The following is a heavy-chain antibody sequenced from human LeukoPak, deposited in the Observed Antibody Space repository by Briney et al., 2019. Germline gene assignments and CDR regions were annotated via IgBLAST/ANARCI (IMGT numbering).Heavy chain of an antibody. D-gene: IGHD1-14*01. Sequence: SETLSLTCTVSGDSVTNDFFWGWVRQPPGKELEWIGSFCLGRDTYRPSLKSRVTISVDTSKNQFSLNLNSVTAADTAVYYCARWASISREPGGFFDHWGQGTLVTVSS. CDR3: ARWASISREPGGFFDH. CDR1: GDSVTNDFF. V-gene: IGHV4-38-2*02. J-gene: IGHJ4*02. CDR2: FCLGRDT.